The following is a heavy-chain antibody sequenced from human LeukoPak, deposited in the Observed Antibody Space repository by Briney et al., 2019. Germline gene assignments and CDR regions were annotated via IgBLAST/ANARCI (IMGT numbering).Heavy chain of an antibody. Sequence: SETLSLTCNVSGGSISSFYWSWIRQPPGEGLEWNGYIYYSGSTNYNPSLKSRVTISVDTSNNQFSLILNSLTAADTAVYYCARHSSAWYGRLFDSWGQGTLVTVSS. D-gene: IGHD6-19*01. CDR3: ARHSSAWYGRLFDS. J-gene: IGHJ4*02. V-gene: IGHV4-59*08. CDR1: GGSISSFY. CDR2: IYYSGST.